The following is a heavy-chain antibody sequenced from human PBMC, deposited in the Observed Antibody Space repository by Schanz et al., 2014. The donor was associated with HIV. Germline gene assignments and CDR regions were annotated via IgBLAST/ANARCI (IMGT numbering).Heavy chain of an antibody. CDR3: ARVRSGSTAGYFDL. CDR2: VNHNGTT. J-gene: IGHJ2*01. D-gene: IGHD1-26*01. Sequence: QLQLQESGPGLVKPSETLSLTCTVSGGSISRSSYYWGWIRQPPGKGLEWIGEVNHNGTTNYNPSLKSRVSISVDTSKRQFSLKLTSVTAADTAVYFCARVRSGSTAGYFDLWGRGTRVTVSS. CDR1: GGSISRSSYY. V-gene: IGHV4-39*07.